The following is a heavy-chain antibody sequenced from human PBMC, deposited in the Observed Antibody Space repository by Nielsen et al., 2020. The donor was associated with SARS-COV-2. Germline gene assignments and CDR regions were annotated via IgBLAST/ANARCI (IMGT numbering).Heavy chain of an antibody. Sequence: SETLSLTCAVSGVSISSGGYYWSWIRQDPGKGLEWIAYIYYRGNTYYDPSLQSRVTISVDTFKNQFSLILTSVTAADTAVYYCAREEYGFGLDVWGQGTTVRVSS. J-gene: IGHJ6*02. D-gene: IGHD2-2*01. CDR2: IYYRGNT. CDR1: GVSISSGGYY. V-gene: IGHV4-31*11. CDR3: AREEYGFGLDV.